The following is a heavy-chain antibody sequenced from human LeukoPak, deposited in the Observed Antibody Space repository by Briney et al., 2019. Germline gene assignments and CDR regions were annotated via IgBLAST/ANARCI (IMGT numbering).Heavy chain of an antibody. V-gene: IGHV3-53*01. CDR1: GFTVSSSY. J-gene: IGHJ4*02. CDR2: IYSGGST. D-gene: IGHD5-18*01. CDR3: AKGYNYAYEY. Sequence: PGGSLRLSCAASGFTVSSSYMSWVRQAPGKGLEWVSLIYSGGSTYYAASVKGRFTISRDNSTNTLYPQIHSLSPEDPAVYYCAKGYNYAYEYWPQRTLVTVSS.